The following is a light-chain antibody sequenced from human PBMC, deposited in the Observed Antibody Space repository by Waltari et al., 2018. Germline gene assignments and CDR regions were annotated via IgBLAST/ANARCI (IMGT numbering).Light chain of an antibody. CDR3: CSYVGLGIYV. V-gene: IGLV2-23*02. CDR1: SSDVGNYNL. Sequence: QSGLTQPASVSGSPGQSIPISCTGTSSDVGNYNLVPWYQQYPGKAPQLMVYEVTKRASGVSDRFSGSKSGNTASLTIHGLQSEDEADYYCCSYVGLGIYVFGSGTKVTVL. CDR2: EVT. J-gene: IGLJ1*01.